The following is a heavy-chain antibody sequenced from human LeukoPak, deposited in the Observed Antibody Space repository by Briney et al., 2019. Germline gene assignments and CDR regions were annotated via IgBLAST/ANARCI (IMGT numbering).Heavy chain of an antibody. CDR1: GYTFTSYG. J-gene: IGHJ4*02. CDR2: INPNSGGT. CDR3: ARSPPTEWELF. V-gene: IGHV1-2*02. D-gene: IGHD1-26*01. Sequence: ASVKVSCKASGYTFTSYGISWVRQAPGQGLEWMGWINPNSGGTNYAQKFQGRVTMTRDTSISTAYMELSRLRSDDTAVYYCARSPPTEWELFWGQGTLVTVSS.